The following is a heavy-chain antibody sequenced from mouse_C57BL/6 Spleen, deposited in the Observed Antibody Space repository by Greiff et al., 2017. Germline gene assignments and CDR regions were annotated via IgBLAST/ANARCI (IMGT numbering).Heavy chain of an antibody. J-gene: IGHJ3*01. V-gene: IGHV1-9*01. CDR2: FLPGSGST. D-gene: IGHD1-1*01. Sequence: QVQLQQSGAELMKPGASVKLSCKASGYTFTGSWIEWVKQRPGHGLEWIGEFLPGSGSTNDNEKFKGKATFNSDNSSNTAYLQLSSLTTSDSAIYYCARDYGSSSAWFAYWGQGTLVTVSA. CDR3: ARDYGSSSAWFAY. CDR1: GYTFTGSW.